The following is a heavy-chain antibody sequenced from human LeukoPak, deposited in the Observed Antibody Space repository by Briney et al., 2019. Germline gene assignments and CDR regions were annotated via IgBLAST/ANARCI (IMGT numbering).Heavy chain of an antibody. Sequence: PGGSLRLSCAASGFTFSSYEMNWVRQAPGKGLEWVSYISCSGNTIYYADSVKGQFTISRDNAKNSLYLQMNSLRAEDTAFYYCARGKMVGATAWGGLDYWGQGTLVTVSS. D-gene: IGHD1-26*01. CDR2: ISCSGNTI. CDR3: ARGKMVGATAWGGLDY. CDR1: GFTFSSYE. J-gene: IGHJ4*02. V-gene: IGHV3-48*03.